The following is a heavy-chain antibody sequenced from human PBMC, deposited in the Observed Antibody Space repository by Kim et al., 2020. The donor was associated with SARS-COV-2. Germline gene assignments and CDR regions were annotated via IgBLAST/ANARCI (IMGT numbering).Heavy chain of an antibody. Sequence: GGSLRLSCAASGFTFSSYAMHWVRQAPGKGLEWVAVISYDGSNKYYADSVKGRFTISRDNSKNTLYLQMNSLRAEDTAVYYCARVQRSSSWYPNYGMDVWGQGTTVTVSS. CDR1: GFTFSSYA. CDR3: ARVQRSSSWYPNYGMDV. J-gene: IGHJ6*02. D-gene: IGHD6-13*01. CDR2: ISYDGSNK. V-gene: IGHV3-30*04.